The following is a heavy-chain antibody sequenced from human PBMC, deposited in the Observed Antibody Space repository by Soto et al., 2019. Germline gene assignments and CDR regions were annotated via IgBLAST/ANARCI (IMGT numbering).Heavy chain of an antibody. D-gene: IGHD3-10*01. CDR1: GFTFSSYD. Sequence: PVGSLRLSCAASGFTFSSYDMHWVRQATGKGLEWVSAIGTAGDTYYPGSVKGRFTISRENAKNSLYLQMNSLRAGDTAVYYCARSEITMVRGVITLPDYWGQGTLVTVSS. CDR2: IGTAGDT. J-gene: IGHJ4*02. V-gene: IGHV3-13*01. CDR3: ARSEITMVRGVITLPDY.